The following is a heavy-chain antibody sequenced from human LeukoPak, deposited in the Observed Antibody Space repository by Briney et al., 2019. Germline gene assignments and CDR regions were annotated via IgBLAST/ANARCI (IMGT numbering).Heavy chain of an antibody. J-gene: IGHJ4*02. CDR3: ARDSMVYAISPRTPHFDY. CDR2: IKQDGSEK. Sequence: GGSLRLSXAASGFTFSSYWMSWVRQAPGKGLEWVANIKQDGSEKNYVDSVKGRFTISRDNAKNSLYLQMNSLRAEDTAVYYCARDSMVYAISPRTPHFDYWGQGTLVTVSS. D-gene: IGHD2-8*01. CDR1: GFTFSSYW. V-gene: IGHV3-7*01.